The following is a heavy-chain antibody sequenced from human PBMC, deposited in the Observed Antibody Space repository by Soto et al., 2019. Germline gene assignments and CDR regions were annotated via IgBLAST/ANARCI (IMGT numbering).Heavy chain of an antibody. J-gene: IGHJ5*02. Sequence: QVQLQESGPGLVKPSQTLSLTCTVSGGSISSGGYYWSWIRQHPGKGLEWIGYIYYSGSTYYNPSLKSRVTISVDTSKNQFSLKLSAVTAAHTAVYYCARVPLQLKYNWFDPWGQGTLVTVSS. CDR3: ARVPLQLKYNWFDP. CDR2: IYYSGST. CDR1: GGSISSGGYY. V-gene: IGHV4-31*03. D-gene: IGHD6-6*01.